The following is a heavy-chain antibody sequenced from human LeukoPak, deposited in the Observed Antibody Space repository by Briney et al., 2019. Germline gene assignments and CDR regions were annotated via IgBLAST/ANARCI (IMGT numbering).Heavy chain of an antibody. CDR2: ISGYNGKT. Sequence: ALVKVSCKTSGYIFSDYGVSWVRQAPGQGLEWMGWISGYNGKTNYAQNFQGRVTVTTDTSTSTGYMELRSLRSDDTAVYYCGRWSGGSVWLYHDGMDVLGQGTTVTVSS. V-gene: IGHV1-18*01. J-gene: IGHJ6*02. CDR1: GYIFSDYG. CDR3: GRWSGGSVWLYHDGMDV. D-gene: IGHD3-10*01.